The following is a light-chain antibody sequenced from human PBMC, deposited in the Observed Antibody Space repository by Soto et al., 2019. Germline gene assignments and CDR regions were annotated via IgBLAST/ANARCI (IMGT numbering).Light chain of an antibody. V-gene: IGKV3-20*01. CDR3: QKHGTR. CDR1: QSVTNSE. Sequence: FVLTQSPGNLSLSLGERVTLSCMVSQSVTNSELSWYQQKPGQAPRLLIYAASSRATGIPDRFSGGGSGTDFTLTISRLEPEDSAVYYCQKHGTRFGQGAKVDIK. CDR2: AAS. J-gene: IGKJ1*01.